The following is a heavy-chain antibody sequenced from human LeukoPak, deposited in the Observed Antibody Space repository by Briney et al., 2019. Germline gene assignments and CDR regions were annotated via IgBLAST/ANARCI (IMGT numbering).Heavy chain of an antibody. CDR3: AELGITMIGGV. J-gene: IGHJ6*04. CDR1: GFTFSNYW. D-gene: IGHD3-10*02. V-gene: IGHV3-7*01. Sequence: GGSLRLSCAASGFTFSNYWMAWVRQAPGKGLEWVANIKQDGSEIYYVDSVKGRFTISRDNPKNSLYLQMNSLRAEDTAVYYCAELGITMIGGVWGKGTTVTISS. CDR2: IKQDGSEI.